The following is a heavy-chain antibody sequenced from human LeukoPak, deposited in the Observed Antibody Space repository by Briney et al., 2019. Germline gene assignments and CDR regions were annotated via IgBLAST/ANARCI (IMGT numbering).Heavy chain of an antibody. CDR1: GFTFSSYD. D-gene: IGHD2-15*01. Sequence: GGSLRLSCAASGFTFSSYDMHWVRQAPGKGLEWASLINEDGGKTFYADSVRGRFTISRDNSKNSLYLQMNSLRTEDTALYYCAKEIDTLGTNAFDIWGQGTIVTVSS. V-gene: IGHV3-43*02. J-gene: IGHJ3*02. CDR2: INEDGGKT. CDR3: AKEIDTLGTNAFDI.